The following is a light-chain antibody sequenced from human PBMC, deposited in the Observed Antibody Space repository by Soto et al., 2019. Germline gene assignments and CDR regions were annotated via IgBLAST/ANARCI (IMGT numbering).Light chain of an antibody. Sequence: VLTQSPVTLSLSPGERATLSCRASQSVRRYLAWYQQKPGQAPRLLLYDASSRATGIPARFSGSGSGTDFTLTISSLEPEDFAVYYCHQRSNWPRTFGGGTKVEI. CDR1: QSVRRY. CDR2: DAS. V-gene: IGKV3-11*01. CDR3: HQRSNWPRT. J-gene: IGKJ4*01.